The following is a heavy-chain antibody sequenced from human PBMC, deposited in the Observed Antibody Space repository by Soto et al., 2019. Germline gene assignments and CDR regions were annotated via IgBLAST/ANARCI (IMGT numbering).Heavy chain of an antibody. J-gene: IGHJ4*02. V-gene: IGHV1-3*01. Sequence: QVQLVQSGAEVKKPGASVKVSCKASGYTFTNYAMHWVRQAPGQRLEWMGWINAGNGNTKYSQKSQGRVTMTRDTSASTAYMDLSSLRSEDTAVYYCARGPGGPDGPGDYWGQGTLVTVSS. CDR2: INAGNGNT. CDR3: ARGPGGPDGPGDY. D-gene: IGHD2-15*01. CDR1: GYTFTNYA.